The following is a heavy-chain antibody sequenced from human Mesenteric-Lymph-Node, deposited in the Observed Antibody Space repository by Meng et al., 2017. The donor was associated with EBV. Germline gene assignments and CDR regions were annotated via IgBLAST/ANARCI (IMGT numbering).Heavy chain of an antibody. J-gene: IGHJ5*01. V-gene: IGHV1-69*15. CDR3: ARGGSLHTGWFDS. D-gene: IGHD6-25*01. Sequence: QVHLVQSGAEVKKPGSSVKVSCKSPGGTITRSPFSWIRQAPGQGREWMGSIIPIFVTANYAQKFRGRLAITADESASTTFMELTNLKSEDTAIYYCARGGSLHTGWFDSWGQGTLVTVYS. CDR1: GGTITRSP. CDR2: IIPIFVTA.